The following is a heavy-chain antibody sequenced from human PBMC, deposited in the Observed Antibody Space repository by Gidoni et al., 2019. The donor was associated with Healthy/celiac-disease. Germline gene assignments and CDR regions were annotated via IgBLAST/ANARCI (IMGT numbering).Heavy chain of an antibody. V-gene: IGHV1-69*04. CDR1: GGTFSSYA. CDR2: IIPILGIA. J-gene: IGHJ4*02. Sequence: QVQLVQSGAEVKKPGSSVKVSCKASGGTFSSYAISWVRQAPGQGLEWMGRIIPILGIANYAQKFQGRVTITADKSTSTAYMELSSLRSEDTAVYYCAIITGVATTGGRDVIDYWGQGTLVTVSS. D-gene: IGHD5-12*01. CDR3: AIITGVATTGGRDVIDY.